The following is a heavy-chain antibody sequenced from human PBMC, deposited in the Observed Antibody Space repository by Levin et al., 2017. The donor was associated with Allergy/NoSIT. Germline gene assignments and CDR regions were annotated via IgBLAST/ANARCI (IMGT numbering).Heavy chain of an antibody. CDR3: AKESAGVGIPLFDY. V-gene: IGHV3-23*01. D-gene: IGHD6-19*01. CDR1: GFTFSDYA. CDR2: ISSSGSGT. J-gene: IGHJ4*02. Sequence: GESLKISCAASGFTFSDYAMSWVRQTPDRGLEWVSGISSSGSGTYYTDSVKGRFTFPRDNSRNTLYLQMNSLRAEDSAVYYCAKESAGVGIPLFDYWGQGTLVTVSS.